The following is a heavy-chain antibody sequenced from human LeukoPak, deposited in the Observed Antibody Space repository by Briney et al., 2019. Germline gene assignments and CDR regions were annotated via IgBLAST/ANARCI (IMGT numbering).Heavy chain of an antibody. CDR1: GGSFSDFY. Sequence: SETLSLTCAAYGGSFSDFYWNWTRQPPGKGLEWIGQISHSGGINYNPSLQSRVTLSVDTSNNHFSLRLTPVTAADTAVYYCVRGYSEYWSDWGQGSLVTVSS. V-gene: IGHV4-34*01. CDR2: ISHSGGI. D-gene: IGHD3-3*01. CDR3: VRGYSEYWSD. J-gene: IGHJ4*02.